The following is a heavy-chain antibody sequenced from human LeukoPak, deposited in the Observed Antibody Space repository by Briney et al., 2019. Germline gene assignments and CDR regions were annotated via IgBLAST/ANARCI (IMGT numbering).Heavy chain of an antibody. D-gene: IGHD3-22*01. Sequence: SWVRQAPGKGLEWIGYIYYSGSTYYNPSLKSRVTISVDTSKNQFSLKLSSVTAADTAVYYCATRGGNYYDSSGYFDYWARGTLVTVSS. CDR2: IYYSGST. V-gene: IGHV4-30-4*08. CDR3: ATRGGNYYDSSGYFDY. J-gene: IGHJ4*02.